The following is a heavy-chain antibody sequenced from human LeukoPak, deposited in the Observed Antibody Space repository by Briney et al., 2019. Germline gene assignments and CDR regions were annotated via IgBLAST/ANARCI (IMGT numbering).Heavy chain of an antibody. D-gene: IGHD3-22*01. CDR2: IYTSGST. CDR1: GGSISSGSYY. V-gene: IGHV4-61*02. Sequence: SETLSLTCTVSGGSISSGSYYWSWIRQPAGKGLEWIGRIYTSGSTNYNPSLKSRVTISVDTSKNQFSLKLSSVTAADTAVYYCAREPPPRYYYDSSGYPTDAFDIWGQGTMVTVSS. J-gene: IGHJ3*02. CDR3: AREPPPRYYYDSSGYPTDAFDI.